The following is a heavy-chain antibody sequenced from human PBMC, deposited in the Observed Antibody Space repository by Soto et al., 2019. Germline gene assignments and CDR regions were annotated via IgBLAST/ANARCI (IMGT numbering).Heavy chain of an antibody. Sequence: EVQLLESGGGLVQPGGSLRLSCAASGFTFSSYAMSWVRQAPGKGLEWVSTISGSGGSTYYADSVKGRFTISRDKSKNTRYLQVNSLRAEDTAVYYCAKGSPRYSSGLKAYYFDYWGQGTLVTVSS. D-gene: IGHD6-19*01. CDR3: AKGSPRYSSGLKAYYFDY. J-gene: IGHJ4*02. V-gene: IGHV3-23*01. CDR1: GFTFSSYA. CDR2: ISGSGGST.